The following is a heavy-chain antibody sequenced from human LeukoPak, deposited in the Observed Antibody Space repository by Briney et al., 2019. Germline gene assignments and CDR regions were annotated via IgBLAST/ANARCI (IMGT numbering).Heavy chain of an antibody. D-gene: IGHD6-19*01. CDR2: ISYDGSNK. CDR3: ASLAVAGSGDYFDY. CDR1: GFTFSSYA. Sequence: GGSLRLSCAASGFTFSSYAMHWVRQAPGKGLEWVAVISYDGSNKYYADSVKGRFTISRDNSKNTLYLQMNSLRVEDTAVYYCASLAVAGSGDYFDYWGQGTLVTASS. V-gene: IGHV3-30-3*01. J-gene: IGHJ4*02.